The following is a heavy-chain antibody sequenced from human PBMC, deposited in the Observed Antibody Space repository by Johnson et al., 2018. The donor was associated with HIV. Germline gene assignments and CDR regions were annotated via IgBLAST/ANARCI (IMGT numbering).Heavy chain of an antibody. CDR3: AKRGGVGDEAFDI. J-gene: IGHJ3*02. D-gene: IGHD3-16*01. CDR1: GFTFSNAW. Sequence: QVQVVESGGGLIQPGGSLRLSCAASGFTFSNAWMTWVRQAPGKGLEWVALISYDGTKKYSAGSVKGRLTISRDNSKNTLYLQMNSLRAEDTAVYYCAKRGGVGDEAFDIWGQGTMVTVSS. CDR2: ISYDGTKK. V-gene: IGHV3-30*18.